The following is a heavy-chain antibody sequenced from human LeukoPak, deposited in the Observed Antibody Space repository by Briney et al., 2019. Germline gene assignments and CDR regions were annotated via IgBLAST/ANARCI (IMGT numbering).Heavy chain of an antibody. V-gene: IGHV3-33*01. CDR3: ARDRRDGYNYFVY. CDR2: IWYDGSNK. CDR1: GFTFSSYG. D-gene: IGHD5-24*01. Sequence: SGGSLRLSCAASGFTFSSYGMHWVRQAPGKGLEWVAVIWYDGSNKYYADSVKGRFTISIDNSKNTLYLQMNSLRAEDTAVYYCARDRRDGYNYFVYWGQGTLVTVSS. J-gene: IGHJ4*02.